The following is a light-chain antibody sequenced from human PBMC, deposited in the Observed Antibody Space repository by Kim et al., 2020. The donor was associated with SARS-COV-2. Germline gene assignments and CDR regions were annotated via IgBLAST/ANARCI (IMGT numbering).Light chain of an antibody. CDR3: SSFVGTNSFV. J-gene: IGLJ1*01. CDR2: AVS. Sequence: QSALTQPPSASGSPGQSVTISCTGTSGDIGDHNYVSWYQQHPGKAPKVIIYAVSEWPSGVPARFSGSKSGNTASLTVSGLQAEDEADYYCSSFVGTNSFVFGAGTKVTVL. CDR1: SGDIGDHNY. V-gene: IGLV2-8*01.